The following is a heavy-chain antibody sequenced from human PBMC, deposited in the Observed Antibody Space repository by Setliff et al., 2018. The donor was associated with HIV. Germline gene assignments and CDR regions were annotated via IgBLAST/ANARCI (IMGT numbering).Heavy chain of an antibody. CDR3: ARGSGRFCSGGRCSAFDY. D-gene: IGHD2-15*01. CDR2: IYQTGTT. J-gene: IGHJ4*02. Sequence: PSETLSLTCAVSGFSINSGYYWGWIRQPPGKGLEWIGSIYQTGTTYYNPSLKSRVTISVDTSQNQFSLRLSSVTAADTSVYYCARGSGRFCSGGRCSAFDYWGQGTPVTVSS. V-gene: IGHV4-38-2*01. CDR1: GFSINSGYY.